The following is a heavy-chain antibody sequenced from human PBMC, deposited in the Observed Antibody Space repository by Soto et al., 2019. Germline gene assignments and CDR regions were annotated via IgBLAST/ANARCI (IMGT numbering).Heavy chain of an antibody. V-gene: IGHV1-8*02. J-gene: IGHJ5*02. CDR1: GYTFTTYD. CDR2: MNPNSGNT. Sequence: QVQLVQSGAEVKKPGASVKVSCTTSGYTFTTYDINWVRQATGQGFEWMGWMNPNSGNTGYAQKLQGRVTMTRDTSISTAYMELSSLRAGDTAVYYCVRNLNGFDPWGQGTLVTVSS. CDR3: VRNLNGFDP.